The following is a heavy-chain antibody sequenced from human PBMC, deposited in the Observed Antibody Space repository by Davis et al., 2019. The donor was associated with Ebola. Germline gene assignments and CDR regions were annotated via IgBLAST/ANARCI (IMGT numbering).Heavy chain of an antibody. V-gene: IGHV3-33*01. J-gene: IGHJ4*02. CDR1: GFTFSSYG. Sequence: PGGSLRLSCAASGFTFSSYGMHWVRQAPGKGLEWVAVIWYDGSNKYYADSVKGRFTISRDNSKNTLYLQMNSLRAEDTAVYYCARFGWSSWDFDYWGQGTLVTVSS. CDR2: IWYDGSNK. D-gene: IGHD6-13*01. CDR3: ARFGWSSWDFDY.